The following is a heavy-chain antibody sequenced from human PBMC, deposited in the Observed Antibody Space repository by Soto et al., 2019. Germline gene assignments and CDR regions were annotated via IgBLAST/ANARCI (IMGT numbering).Heavy chain of an antibody. CDR3: AKDRTIASRNFDS. J-gene: IGHJ4*02. D-gene: IGHD6-6*01. CDR1: GFTFSDHG. CDR2: ISGSVGST. V-gene: IGHV3-23*01. Sequence: GGSLRLSCTASGFTFSDHGMHWVRQAPGKGLEWVSSISGSVGSTFYADSVKGRFTISRDNSMNTLYLQMNSLRAEDTAVYYCAKDRTIASRNFDSWGQGALVTVSS.